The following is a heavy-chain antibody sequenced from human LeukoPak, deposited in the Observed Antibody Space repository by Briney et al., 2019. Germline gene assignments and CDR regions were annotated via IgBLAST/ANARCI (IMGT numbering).Heavy chain of an antibody. CDR2: FDPEGGET. Sequence: GASVKVSCKVSGYTLTELSMHWVRQAPGKGLEWMGGFDPEGGETTYAQKFQGRVTMIEDTSTDTAYMELSSLRSEDTAVYYCATGANYYGSGSYHWGQGTLVTVSS. D-gene: IGHD3-10*01. CDR3: ATGANYYGSGSYH. J-gene: IGHJ4*02. V-gene: IGHV1-24*01. CDR1: GYTLTELS.